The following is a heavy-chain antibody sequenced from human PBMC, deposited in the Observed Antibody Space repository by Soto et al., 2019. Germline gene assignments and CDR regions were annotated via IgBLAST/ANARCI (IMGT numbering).Heavy chain of an antibody. Sequence: SETLSLTCAVYGGSVSGYYWSWIRQPPGKGLEWIGEINHSGSTNYNPSLKSRVTISVDKSISTAYLQWSSLKASDTAMYYCAVTVERLGLFDYFDYWGQGTLVTVSS. D-gene: IGHD1-1*01. V-gene: IGHV4-34*01. J-gene: IGHJ4*02. CDR1: GGSVSGYY. CDR3: AVTVERLGLFDYFDY. CDR2: INHSGST.